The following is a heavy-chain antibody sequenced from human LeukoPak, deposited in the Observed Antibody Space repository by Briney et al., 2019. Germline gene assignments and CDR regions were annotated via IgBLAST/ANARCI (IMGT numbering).Heavy chain of an antibody. D-gene: IGHD6-13*01. CDR2: ISYDGSNK. J-gene: IGHJ4*02. Sequence: PGRSLRLSCAASGFTFSSYGMHWVRQAPGKGLEWVAVISYDGSNKYYADSVKGRFTISRDNSKNTLYLQMNSLRAEDTAVYYCAKDASVNPQQLVPYFDYWGQGTLVTVSS. CDR3: AKDASVNPQQLVPYFDY. V-gene: IGHV3-30*18. CDR1: GFTFSSYG.